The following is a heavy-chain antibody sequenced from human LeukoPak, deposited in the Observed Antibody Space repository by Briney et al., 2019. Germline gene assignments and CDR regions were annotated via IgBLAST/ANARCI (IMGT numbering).Heavy chain of an antibody. CDR3: ARRGLRFLEWDYYYMDV. V-gene: IGHV1-18*01. D-gene: IGHD3-3*01. Sequence: ASVKVSCKASGYTFTSYGISWVRQAPGQGLEWMGWISAYNGNTNYAQKLQGRVSMTTDTSTSTAYMELRSLRSDDTAVYYCARRGLRFLEWDYYYMDVWGKGTTVTVSS. CDR1: GYTFTSYG. J-gene: IGHJ6*03. CDR2: ISAYNGNT.